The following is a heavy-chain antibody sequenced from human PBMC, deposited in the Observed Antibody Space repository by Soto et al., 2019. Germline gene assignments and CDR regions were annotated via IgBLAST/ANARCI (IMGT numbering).Heavy chain of an antibody. CDR2: IGYDGSNK. D-gene: IGHD3-10*01. CDR1: GLTLSRFA. CDR3: ARDPVNYYGSWTYGMDV. J-gene: IGHJ6*02. V-gene: IGHV3-30-3*01. Sequence: QVQLVESGGGVVQPGRSLRLSCVASGLTLSRFAMHWVRQAPGKGLEWVAVIGYDGSNKDYADSVKGRFTISRDNSKNTLYLQMNSLRPEDTAVYYCARDPVNYYGSWTYGMDVWGQGTTVTVSS.